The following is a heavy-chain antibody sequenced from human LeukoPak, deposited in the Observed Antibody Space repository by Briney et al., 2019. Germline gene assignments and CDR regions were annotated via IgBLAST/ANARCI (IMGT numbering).Heavy chain of an antibody. V-gene: IGHV4-34*01. CDR3: ARVIGGSGTGYYYGMDV. Sequence: PSETLSLTCAVYGGSFSGYYWSWIRQPPGKGLEWIGEINHSGSTNYNPSLKSRVTISVDTSKNQFSLKLSSVTAADTAVYYCARVIGGSGTGYYYGMDVWGQGTTVTVSS. CDR1: GGSFSGYY. J-gene: IGHJ6*02. D-gene: IGHD3-10*01. CDR2: INHSGST.